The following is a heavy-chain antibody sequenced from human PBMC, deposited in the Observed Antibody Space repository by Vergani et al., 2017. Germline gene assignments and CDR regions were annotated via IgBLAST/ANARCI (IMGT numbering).Heavy chain of an antibody. J-gene: IGHJ5*02. D-gene: IGHD6-13*01. V-gene: IGHV4-39*07. CDR3: ARGGGSSWYGRWFDP. CDR2: IYYSGST. CDR1: GGSISSSSYY. Sequence: QLQLQESGPGLVKPSETLSLTCTVSGGSISSSSYYWGWIRQPPGKGLEWIGSIYYSGSTYYNPSLKSRVTISVDTSKNQFSLKLSSVTAADTAVYYCARGGGSSWYGRWFDPWGQGTLVTVSS.